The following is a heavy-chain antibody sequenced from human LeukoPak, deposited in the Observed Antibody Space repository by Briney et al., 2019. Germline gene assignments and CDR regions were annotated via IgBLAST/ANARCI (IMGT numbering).Heavy chain of an antibody. CDR3: ARDNSSGWYGY. J-gene: IGHJ4*02. V-gene: IGHV4-59*01. Sequence: PSETLSLTCTVSGGPISSYHWSWLRQPPGKALEWIGYIYYSGSTNYNPSLKSRVTISVDTSKNQFSLRLSSVTAADTAVYYCARDNSSGWYGYWGQGTLVTVSS. D-gene: IGHD6-19*01. CDR1: GGPISSYH. CDR2: IYYSGST.